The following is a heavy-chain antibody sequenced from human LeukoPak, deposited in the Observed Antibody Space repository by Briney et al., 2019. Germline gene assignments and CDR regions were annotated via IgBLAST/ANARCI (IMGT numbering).Heavy chain of an antibody. V-gene: IGHV4-59*01. D-gene: IGHD4-17*01. J-gene: IGHJ3*02. CDR2: NYYSGGT. CDR3: ARDDYGDYVRAFDI. CDR1: GGSISSYD. Sequence: SETLSLTCTVSGGSISSYDWSWIRQPPGKGLEWIGYNYYSGGTTCNPSPKSRGSISVGTSEKQSLLQLSTVTAADTAVYYCARDDYGDYVRAFDICGQGTMVTVSS.